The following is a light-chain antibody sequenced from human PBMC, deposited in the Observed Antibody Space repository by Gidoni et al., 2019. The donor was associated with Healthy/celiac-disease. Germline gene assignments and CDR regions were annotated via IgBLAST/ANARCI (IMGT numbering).Light chain of an antibody. CDR2: NAL. CDR1: QSVSSY. Sequence: EVVFTHSPVTLSLSLGERATLFCRASQSVSSYLAWYQQRPGQAPRLLIYNALKRATGTPARFSGSGSETDFSLTISSLEPEDFAVYYGQQRSSWPRTFGQGTKVEF. CDR3: QQRSSWPRT. V-gene: IGKV3-11*01. J-gene: IGKJ1*01.